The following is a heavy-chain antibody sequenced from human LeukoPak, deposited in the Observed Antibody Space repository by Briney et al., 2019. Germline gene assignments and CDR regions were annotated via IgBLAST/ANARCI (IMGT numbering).Heavy chain of an antibody. D-gene: IGHD2-15*01. V-gene: IGHV3-33*01. Sequence: PGGSLRLSCAASGFTFSSYGMHWVRQAPGKGLEWVAVIWYDGSNKHYADSVKGRFTISRDNSKNTLYLQMNSLRAEDTAVYYCARDGYCSGGSCYYYGMDVWGKGTTVTVSS. CDR2: IWYDGSNK. J-gene: IGHJ6*04. CDR1: GFTFSSYG. CDR3: ARDGYCSGGSCYYYGMDV.